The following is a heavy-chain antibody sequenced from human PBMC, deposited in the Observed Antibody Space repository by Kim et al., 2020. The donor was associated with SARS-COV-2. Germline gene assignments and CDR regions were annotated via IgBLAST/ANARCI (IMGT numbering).Heavy chain of an antibody. V-gene: IGHV1-18*01. D-gene: IGHD7-27*01. CDR3: AREGIWGHYYYYGMDV. J-gene: IGHJ6*02. Sequence: KLQGRVTMTTDTSTSTAYMELRSLRSDDTAVYYCAREGIWGHYYYYGMDVWGQGTTVTVSS.